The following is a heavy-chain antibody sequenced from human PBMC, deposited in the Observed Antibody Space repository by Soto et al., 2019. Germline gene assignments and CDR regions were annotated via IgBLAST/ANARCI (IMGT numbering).Heavy chain of an antibody. V-gene: IGHV3-15*01. CDR1: GFTFNNAW. Sequence: GGSLRLSCXASGFTFNNAWMTWVRQAPGKGLEWVGRIKSKSAGGTTDYAAPVKGRFTISRDDSKNTLYLQMNSLKTEDTAVYYCTTDWSTTMNTFDHWGQGTLVTVSS. D-gene: IGHD4-17*01. CDR3: TTDWSTTMNTFDH. CDR2: IKSKSAGGTT. J-gene: IGHJ4*02.